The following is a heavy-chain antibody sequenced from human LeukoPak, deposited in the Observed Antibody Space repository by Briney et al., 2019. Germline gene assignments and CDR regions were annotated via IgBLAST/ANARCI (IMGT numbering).Heavy chain of an antibody. CDR2: INHSGST. V-gene: IGHV4-34*01. D-gene: IGHD3-22*01. Sequence: SETLSLTCAVYGGSFSGYYWSWIRQPPGKGLEWIGEINHSGSTNYNPSLKSRVTISVDTSKNQFSLKLSSVTAADTAVYYCARSGGITMIVVARPFDYWGQGTLVTVSS. CDR3: ARSGGITMIVVARPFDY. CDR1: GGSFSGYY. J-gene: IGHJ4*02.